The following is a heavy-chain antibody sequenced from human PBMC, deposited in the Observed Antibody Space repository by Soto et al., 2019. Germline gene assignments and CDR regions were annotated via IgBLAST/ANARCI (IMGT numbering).Heavy chain of an antibody. CDR3: ARVHVMVVAGSTFDY. CDR2: IYHGGTT. J-gene: IGHJ4*01. D-gene: IGHD6-19*01. CDR1: GYSISSGCY. Sequence: SETLSLTCTVAGYSISSGCYWGWIRQPPGKGPEWIAGIYHGGTTFYNPSLKSRITISVDTSNNQFSLKLTSVTAADTAVYYCARVHVMVVAGSTFDYWGHGTLVTVSS. V-gene: IGHV4-38-2*02.